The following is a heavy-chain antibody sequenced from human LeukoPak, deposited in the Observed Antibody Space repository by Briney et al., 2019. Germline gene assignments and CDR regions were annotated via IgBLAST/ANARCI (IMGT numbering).Heavy chain of an antibody. V-gene: IGHV3-15*07. Sequence: GGSLRLSCAASGFNVNNAWMSWVRQAPGKGLEWVGRIRSKIDGGATDYAAPVKGRFTISRDDSKNTLYLQINSLKIEETAMYYCYTSITDYWGQGTLVTVSS. D-gene: IGHD2-21*01. CDR2: IRSKIDGGAT. CDR3: YTSITDY. J-gene: IGHJ4*02. CDR1: GFNVNNAW.